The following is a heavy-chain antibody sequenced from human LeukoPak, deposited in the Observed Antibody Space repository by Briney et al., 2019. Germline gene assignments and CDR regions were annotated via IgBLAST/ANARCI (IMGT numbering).Heavy chain of an antibody. V-gene: IGHV3-30*02. D-gene: IGHD6-19*01. CDR2: IPYDGSNK. CDR3: AKDLRSGCTTGPHHYFDY. CDR1: LFSFSTYS. J-gene: IGHJ4*02. Sequence: GGSLRLSCAASLFSFSTYSTQSVPQAPGKGLEWVAFIPYDGSNKYYVDSVKGRFTISRDNDKNTLYLQMNIRGAENTAVYYCAKDLRSGCTTGPHHYFDYWGQGTLVTVSS.